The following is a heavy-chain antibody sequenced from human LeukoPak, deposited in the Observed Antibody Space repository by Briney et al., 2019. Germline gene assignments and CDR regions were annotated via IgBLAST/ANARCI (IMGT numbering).Heavy chain of an antibody. J-gene: IGHJ4*02. CDR3: ARGRSAMVTLDY. CDR1: GGSMSPYH. D-gene: IGHD5-18*01. Sequence: SETLSLTCTVSGGSMSPYHWGWIRQPRGKGLEWTGYIYYSGSTNYNPSLKSRVTISVDTSKNQFSLKLSSVTAADTAVYYCARGRSAMVTLDYWGQGTLVTVSS. CDR2: IYYSGST. V-gene: IGHV4-59*01.